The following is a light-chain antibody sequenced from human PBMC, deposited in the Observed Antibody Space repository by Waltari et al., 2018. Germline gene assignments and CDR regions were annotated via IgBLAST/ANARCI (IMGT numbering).Light chain of an antibody. Sequence: DIQMTQSPSSLSASVGDRVTIACRASQGITSHLNWFQQKPGKAPKLLIYNAIRLESGVPSRFSGSGSGTDFTLIISSLQPEDFGTYYCQQYHTLPLTFGGGTKVDIK. V-gene: IGKV1-39*01. J-gene: IGKJ4*01. CDR2: NAI. CDR1: QGITSH. CDR3: QQYHTLPLT.